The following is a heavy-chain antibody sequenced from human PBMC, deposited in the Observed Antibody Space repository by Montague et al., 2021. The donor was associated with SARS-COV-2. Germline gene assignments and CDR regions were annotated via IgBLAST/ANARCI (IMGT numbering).Heavy chain of an antibody. CDR1: GFTFSSYW. CDR2: IKQDGSEK. Sequence: SLRLSCAASGFTFSSYWMSWVRQAPGKGLEWVANIKQDGSEKYYVDSVKGRFTISRDNAKNSLYLQMNSLRAEDTAVYYCARDSFVVVPAASNYYYYYGMDVCGRGTTVTVS. J-gene: IGHJ6*02. V-gene: IGHV3-7*01. D-gene: IGHD2-2*01. CDR3: ARDSFVVVPAASNYYYYYGMDV.